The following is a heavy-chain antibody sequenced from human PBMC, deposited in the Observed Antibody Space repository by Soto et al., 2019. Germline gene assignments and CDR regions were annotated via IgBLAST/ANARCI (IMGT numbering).Heavy chain of an antibody. CDR2: IYXSGST. J-gene: IGHJ4*02. V-gene: IGHV4-30-4*01. D-gene: IGHD4-17*01. CDR3: VACDYGDYPRY. Sequence: SETISLTCTVSGGSISSGDYYWSWIRQPPGKGLEWIGYIYXSGSTYYNPSLQSRVTISVDTSKNQFSLKLSSVTAADTALYYCVACDYGDYPRYWGQGTLVTVSS. CDR1: GGSISSGDYY.